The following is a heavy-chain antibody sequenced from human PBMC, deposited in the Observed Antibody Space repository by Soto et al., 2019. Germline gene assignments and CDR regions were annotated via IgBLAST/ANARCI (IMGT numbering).Heavy chain of an antibody. Sequence: GGSLRLSCAASGFTFSSYAMSWVRQAPGKGLEWVSAISGSGGSTYYADSVKGRFTISRDNSKNTLYLQMNSLRAEDTAVYYCANSYGGELWGSYRSHFDYWGQGTLVTVSS. CDR3: ANSYGGELWGSYRSHFDY. D-gene: IGHD3-16*02. CDR2: ISGSGGST. J-gene: IGHJ4*02. V-gene: IGHV3-23*01. CDR1: GFTFSSYA.